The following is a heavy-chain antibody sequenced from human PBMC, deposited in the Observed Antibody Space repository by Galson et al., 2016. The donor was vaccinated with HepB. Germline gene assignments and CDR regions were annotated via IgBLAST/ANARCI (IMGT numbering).Heavy chain of an antibody. Sequence: SLRLSCAASGFAFNRYGMHWVRQAPGKGLEWVAVVSHDGKNVEYADSVKGRFTISRDNSKNTLYLQMNSLRAEDTAVYYCAKDFAYYDSSGYYPDYWGQGTLVTVSS. V-gene: IGHV3-30*18. CDR2: VSHDGKNV. CDR1: GFAFNRYG. J-gene: IGHJ4*02. CDR3: AKDFAYYDSSGYYPDY. D-gene: IGHD3-22*01.